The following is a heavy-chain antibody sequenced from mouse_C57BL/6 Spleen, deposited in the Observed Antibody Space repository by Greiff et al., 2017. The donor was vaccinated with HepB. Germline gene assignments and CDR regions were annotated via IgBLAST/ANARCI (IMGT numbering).Heavy chain of an antibody. Sequence: EVQLQQSGPGLVKPSQSLSLTCTVTGYSITSGYGWNWIRQFPGNKLEWMGYISYSGSTNYNPSLKSRIPITRDTSKNQFFLQLNSVTTEDTATYYCARTARIKYWGQGTTLTVSS. CDR1: GYSITSGYG. J-gene: IGHJ2*01. CDR3: ARTARIKY. D-gene: IGHD1-2*01. V-gene: IGHV3-2*02. CDR2: ISYSGST.